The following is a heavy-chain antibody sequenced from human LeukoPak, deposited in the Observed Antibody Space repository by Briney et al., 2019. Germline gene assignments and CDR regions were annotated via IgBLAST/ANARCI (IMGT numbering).Heavy chain of an antibody. Sequence: GASVKVSCKASGGTFSSYAISWVRQAPGQGLEWMGGIIPIFGTANYAQKFQGGVTITADKSTSTAYMELSSLRSEDTAVYYCARGRENYGDYVDAFDIWGQGTMVTVSS. D-gene: IGHD4-17*01. CDR2: IIPIFGTA. CDR1: GGTFSSYA. CDR3: ARGRENYGDYVDAFDI. V-gene: IGHV1-69*06. J-gene: IGHJ3*02.